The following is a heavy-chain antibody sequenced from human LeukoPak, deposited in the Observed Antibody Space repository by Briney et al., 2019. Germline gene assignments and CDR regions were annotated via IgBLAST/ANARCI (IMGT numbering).Heavy chain of an antibody. CDR1: GFTFSSYA. Sequence: GGALRLSCAASGFTFSSYAMSWVRQGPGKGVEGGSAISGSGGSTYYADSVKGRFTISRDNAKNSLYLQMNSLRAEDTAVYYCARRSGYYDSSGYLIDYWGQGTLVTVSS. CDR2: ISGSGGST. J-gene: IGHJ4*02. D-gene: IGHD3-22*01. CDR3: ARRSGYYDSSGYLIDY. V-gene: IGHV3-23*01.